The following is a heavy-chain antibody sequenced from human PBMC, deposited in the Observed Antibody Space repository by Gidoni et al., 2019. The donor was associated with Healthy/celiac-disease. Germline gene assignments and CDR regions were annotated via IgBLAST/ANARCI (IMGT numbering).Heavy chain of an antibody. D-gene: IGHD2-2*01. Sequence: QVQLVQSGAEVKKPGASVKVSCKASGYTFTSYGIRWVRQAPGQGLEWMGWISAYNGNTNYAQKLQGRVTMTTDTSTSTAYMELRSLRSDDTAVYYCARVSSRVNQLLSADWLSRAFDIWGQGTMVTVSS. CDR2: ISAYNGNT. J-gene: IGHJ3*02. CDR1: GYTFTSYG. V-gene: IGHV1-18*01. CDR3: ARVSSRVNQLLSADWLSRAFDI.